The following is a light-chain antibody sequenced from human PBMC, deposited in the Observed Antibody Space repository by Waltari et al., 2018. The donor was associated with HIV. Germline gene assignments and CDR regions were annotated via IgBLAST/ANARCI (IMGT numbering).Light chain of an antibody. CDR2: SSN. CDR3: AAWDDSLSGYV. J-gene: IGLJ1*01. Sequence: QSVPTQPPSSSGTPGQRVTISCSGSSSNIGSSYVYLYQQVPGTAPKLLIYSSNHRASGVPDRFSGSKSGTSASLAISGLRSEDEADYYCAAWDDSLSGYVFGTGTKVTVL. CDR1: SSNIGSSY. V-gene: IGLV1-47*01.